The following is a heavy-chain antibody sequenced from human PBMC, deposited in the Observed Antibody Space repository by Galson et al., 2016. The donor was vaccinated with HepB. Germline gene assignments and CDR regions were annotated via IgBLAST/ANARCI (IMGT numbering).Heavy chain of an antibody. D-gene: IGHD3-9*01. CDR1: GFTFSSYS. CDR3: ASHYDILTGYFYGYYLDY. Sequence: SLRLSCAASGFTFSSYSINWVRQAPGKGLEWVSSISSSSSYIYYADSVKGRFTISRDNAKNSLYLQMNSLRAEDTAVYYCASHYDILTGYFYGYYLDYWGQGTLVTVSS. V-gene: IGHV3-21*03. CDR2: ISSSSSYI. J-gene: IGHJ4*02.